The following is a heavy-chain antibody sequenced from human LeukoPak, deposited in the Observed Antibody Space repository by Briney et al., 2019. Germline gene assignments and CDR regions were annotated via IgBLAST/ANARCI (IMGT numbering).Heavy chain of an antibody. CDR3: ARDVTGGYHNEGY. J-gene: IGHJ4*02. Sequence: GGSLRLSCAGSGFIFNNYAMHWVRQPPGKGLEWVSGISWNSGSIDYADSVKGRFTISRDNAKNSLYLQMDSLRVEDTAVYYCARDVTGGYHNEGYWGRGTLVTVSS. CDR1: GFIFNNYA. CDR2: ISWNSGSI. V-gene: IGHV3-9*01. D-gene: IGHD7-27*01.